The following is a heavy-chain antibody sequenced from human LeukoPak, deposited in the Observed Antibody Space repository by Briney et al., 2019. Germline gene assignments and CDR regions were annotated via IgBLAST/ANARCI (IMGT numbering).Heavy chain of an antibody. Sequence: GGSLRLSCAASGFTFSSYSMNWVRQAPGKGLEWVSSISSSSSYIYYADSVKGRFTISRDNAKNSLYLQMNSLRAEDTAVYYCARALTQLDAFDIWGQGTMVTVSS. D-gene: IGHD5-18*01. J-gene: IGHJ3*02. V-gene: IGHV3-21*01. CDR1: GFTFSSYS. CDR3: ARALTQLDAFDI. CDR2: ISSSSSYI.